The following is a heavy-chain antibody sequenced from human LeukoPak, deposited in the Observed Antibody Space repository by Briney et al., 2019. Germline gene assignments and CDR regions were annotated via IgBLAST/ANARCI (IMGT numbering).Heavy chain of an antibody. CDR2: INPSGGST. V-gene: IGHV1-46*03. CDR1: GYTFTSYY. CDR3: ARDSPTFSVSMGCYYYMDV. D-gene: IGHD2-8*01. J-gene: IGHJ6*03. Sequence: ASVKVSCKASGYTFTSYYMHWVRQAPGQGLEWMGIINPSGGSTSYAQKFQGRVTMTRDTSTSTVYMELSSLRSEDTAVYYCARDSPTFSVSMGCYYYMDVWGKGTTVTVSS.